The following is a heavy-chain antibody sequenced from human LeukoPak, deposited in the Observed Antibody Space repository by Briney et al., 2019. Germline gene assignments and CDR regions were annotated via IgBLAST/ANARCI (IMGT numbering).Heavy chain of an antibody. CDR1: GFTFSSYG. V-gene: IGHV3-30*18. Sequence: GGSLRLSCAVSGFTFSSYGMHWVRQAPGKGLEWVAFISFDGSNKYYPDSVKGRFIISRDNSKNTLYVQMNSLRAEDTAVYYCAKRLVYSSSWYYFDYWGQGTLVTVSS. CDR2: ISFDGSNK. D-gene: IGHD6-13*01. CDR3: AKRLVYSSSWYYFDY. J-gene: IGHJ4*02.